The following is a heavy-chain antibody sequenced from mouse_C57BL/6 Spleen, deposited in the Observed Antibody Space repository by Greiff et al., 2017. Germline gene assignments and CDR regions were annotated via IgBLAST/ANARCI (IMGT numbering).Heavy chain of an antibody. D-gene: IGHD1-2*01. Sequence: QVQLQQPGAELVRPGSSVKLSCKASGYTFTSYWMHWVKQRPIQGLEWIGNIDPSDSATHYNQKFKDKATLTVDKSSSTAYMQLSSLTSEDSAVYYGAREETTASPFAYWGQGTLVTVSA. J-gene: IGHJ3*01. CDR3: AREETTASPFAY. CDR2: IDPSDSAT. V-gene: IGHV1-52*01. CDR1: GYTFTSYW.